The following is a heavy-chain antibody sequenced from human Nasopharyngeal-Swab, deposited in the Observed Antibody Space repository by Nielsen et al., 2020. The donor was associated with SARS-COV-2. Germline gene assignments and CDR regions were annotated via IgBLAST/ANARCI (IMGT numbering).Heavy chain of an antibody. D-gene: IGHD4-23*01. CDR1: GFTVSSNY. V-gene: IGHV3-11*01. J-gene: IGHJ6*02. CDR2: ISSSGSTI. Sequence: GGSLRLSCAASGFTVSSNYMSWIRQAPGKGLEWVSYISSSGSTIYYADSVKGRFTISRDNAKKSLYLQMNSLRAEDTAVYYCARDRHGDDSRNYYYGMDVWGQGTTVSVSS. CDR3: ARDRHGDDSRNYYYGMDV.